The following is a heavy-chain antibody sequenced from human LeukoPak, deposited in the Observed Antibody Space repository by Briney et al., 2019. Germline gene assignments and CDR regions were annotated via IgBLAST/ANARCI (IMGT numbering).Heavy chain of an antibody. CDR1: GFTFSSYG. CDR3: ARDLSTLTYYYDSSGYYSRGFQH. D-gene: IGHD3-22*01. V-gene: IGHV3-21*01. Sequence: GGSLRLSCAASGFTFSSYGMHWVRQAPGKGPEWVSSISSSSSYIYYADSVKGRFTISRDNAKNSLYLQMNSLRAEDTAVYYCARDLSTLTYYYDSSGYYSRGFQHWGQGTLVTVSS. CDR2: ISSSSSYI. J-gene: IGHJ1*01.